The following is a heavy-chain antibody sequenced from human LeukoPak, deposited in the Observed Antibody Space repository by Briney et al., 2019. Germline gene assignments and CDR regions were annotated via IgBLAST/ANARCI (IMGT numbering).Heavy chain of an antibody. CDR1: GFTVSSNY. CDR3: AREMYSGMYNDAFDI. J-gene: IGHJ3*02. V-gene: IGHV3-53*01. Sequence: GGSLRLSCTASGFTVSSNYMSWVRQAPGKGLEWVSVIRSDGSTNHADSVKGRFTISRDNSKNTLYLQVNNLRAEDTAMYYCAREMYSGMYNDAFDIWGQGTKVTVSS. D-gene: IGHD1-26*01. CDR2: IRSDGST.